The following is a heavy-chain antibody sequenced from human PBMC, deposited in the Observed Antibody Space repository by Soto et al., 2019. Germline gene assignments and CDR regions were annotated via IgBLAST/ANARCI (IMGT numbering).Heavy chain of an antibody. V-gene: IGHV1-8*01. Sequence: QVQLVQSGAEVKKPGASVKVSCKASGYTFTSYDINWVRQATGQGLEWMGWMNPNSGNTGYAQKFQGRVTMTRNTSISTAYMELSSLRSEDTAVYYCARGPPPVGSPDGYFGLWGRGTLGTVSS. J-gene: IGHJ2*01. CDR3: ARGPPPVGSPDGYFGL. CDR1: GYTFTSYD. D-gene: IGHD1-26*01. CDR2: MNPNSGNT.